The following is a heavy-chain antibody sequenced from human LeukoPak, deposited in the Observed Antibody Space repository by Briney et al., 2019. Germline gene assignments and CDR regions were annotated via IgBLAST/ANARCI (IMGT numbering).Heavy chain of an antibody. Sequence: PSETLSLTCTGSGGSISRYYWSWLGQPAGRGLEGMGYIYYSGWTNYKPSLTSRVTISVDTSKNQSSLKLSSVTAAATAVYYCARPRTPLAARNAFDIWGQGTMVTVSS. V-gene: IGHV4-59*01. CDR1: GGSISRYY. D-gene: IGHD6-6*01. CDR2: IYYSGWT. CDR3: ARPRTPLAARNAFDI. J-gene: IGHJ3*02.